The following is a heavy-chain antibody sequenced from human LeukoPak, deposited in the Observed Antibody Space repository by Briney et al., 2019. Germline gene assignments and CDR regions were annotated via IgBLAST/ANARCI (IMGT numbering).Heavy chain of an antibody. J-gene: IGHJ6*02. CDR1: GGSISSYY. V-gene: IGHV4-59*01. D-gene: IGHD3-10*01. CDR2: IYYSGST. CDR3: ARVGPVVRGPSQYYYYYYGMDV. Sequence: SETLSLTCTVSGGSISSYYWSWIRQPPGKGLEWIGYIYYSGSTNYNPSLKSRVTISVDTSKNQFSLKLSSVTAADTAVYYCARVGPVVRGPSQYYYYYYGMDVWGQGTTVTVSS.